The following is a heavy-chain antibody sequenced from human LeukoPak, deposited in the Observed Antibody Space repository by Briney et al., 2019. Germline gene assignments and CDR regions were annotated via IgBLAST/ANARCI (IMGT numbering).Heavy chain of an antibody. CDR1: GFTFSTYG. D-gene: IGHD2-2*01. J-gene: IGHJ4*01. CDR2: IRYDGANK. Sequence: GGSLRLSCAASGFTFSTYGMHWVRQAPGKGLEWVAFIRYDGANKYYADSVKGRFTISRDNYLNTLYLQTNSLRAEDTGVYYCAKGPPSYCSSTGXYXXYFDYW. V-gene: IGHV3-30*02. CDR3: AKGPPSYCSSTGXYXXYFDY.